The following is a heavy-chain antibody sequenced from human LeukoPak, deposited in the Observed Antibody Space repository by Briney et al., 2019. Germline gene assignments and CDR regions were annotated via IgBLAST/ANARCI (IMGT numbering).Heavy chain of an antibody. Sequence: GGTLRLSCAASGFTFSSYAMNWVRQAPGKGLEWVSAVRGGDAGTSYADPVKGRFTISRDNSKNTLYLQMNSLRADDTAVYYCAKNRGGSYYSGSDYRGQGTLVTVSS. CDR1: GFTFSSYA. J-gene: IGHJ4*02. CDR2: VRGGDAGT. CDR3: AKNRGGSYYSGSDY. V-gene: IGHV3-23*01. D-gene: IGHD1-26*01.